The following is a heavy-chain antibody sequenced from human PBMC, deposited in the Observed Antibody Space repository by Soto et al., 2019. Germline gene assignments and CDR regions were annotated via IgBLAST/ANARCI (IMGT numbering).Heavy chain of an antibody. D-gene: IGHD2-15*01. CDR1: GGSISSSSHY. J-gene: IGHJ4*02. CDR2: IYYSGST. Sequence: QLQLQESGPGLVKPSETLSLTCTVSGGSISSSSHYWGWIRQPPGKGLEWIGTIYYSGSTYSNPCLKSRVTISLDTSKNQFSLQLSSVTAADTAVYYCASRDSSPHYRYWGQGTLVTVSS. V-gene: IGHV4-39*01. CDR3: ASRDSSPHYRY.